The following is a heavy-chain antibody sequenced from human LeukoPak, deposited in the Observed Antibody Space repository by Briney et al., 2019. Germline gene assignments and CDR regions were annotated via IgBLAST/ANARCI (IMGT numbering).Heavy chain of an antibody. J-gene: IGHJ4*02. CDR3: ARVSGIVGATTS. CDR2: INHSGST. CDR1: GGSFSGYY. D-gene: IGHD1-26*01. Sequence: SETLSLTCAVYGGSFSGYYWSWIRQPPGKGLEWIGEINHSGSTNYNPSLKSRVTMSVDTSKNQFSLKLSSVTAAGTAVYYCARVSGIVGATTSWGQGTLVTVSS. V-gene: IGHV4-34*01.